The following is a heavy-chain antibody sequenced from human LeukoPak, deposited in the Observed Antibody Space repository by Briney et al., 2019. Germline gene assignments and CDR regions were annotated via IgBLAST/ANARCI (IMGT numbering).Heavy chain of an antibody. CDR3: ARGYSGSYYSLWY. D-gene: IGHD1-26*01. CDR2: INPNSGGT. J-gene: IGHJ4*02. Sequence: ASVKVSCKASGYTFTGYCMHWVRQAPGQGLEWMGWINPNSGGTNYAQKFQGRVTMTRDTSISTAYMELSRLRSDDTAVYYCARGYSGSYYSLWYWGQGTLVTVSS. V-gene: IGHV1-2*02. CDR1: GYTFTGYC.